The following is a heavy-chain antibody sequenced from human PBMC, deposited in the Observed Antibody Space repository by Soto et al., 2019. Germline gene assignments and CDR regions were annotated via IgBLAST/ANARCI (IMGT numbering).Heavy chain of an antibody. CDR3: ARRGPGTYFDY. V-gene: IGHV3-23*01. Sequence: EVQLLESGGGLVQPGGSLRLSCAASGFTFSSYAMNWVRQAPGKGLGWASVISGSGGSTYYADSVKGRFTISRDNSKNTLYLQMNSLRAEDTAVYYCARRGPGTYFDYWGQGTLVTVSS. D-gene: IGHD6-13*01. CDR2: ISGSGGST. J-gene: IGHJ4*02. CDR1: GFTFSSYA.